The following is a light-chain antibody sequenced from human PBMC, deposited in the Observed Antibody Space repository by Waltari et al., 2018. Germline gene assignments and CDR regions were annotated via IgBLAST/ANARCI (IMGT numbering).Light chain of an antibody. CDR1: QTVSTF. CDR3: QQSYFTPLT. CDR2: GAS. V-gene: IGKV1-39*01. J-gene: IGKJ4*01. Sequence: DIQMTQSPSSLSASVGARVTITCRASQTVSTFLNWYQQTSGKAPVVLIFGASILQSEVPSRFSGSGSGTDFTLTISSLQPEDFATYYCQQSYFTPLTFGGGTKVELK.